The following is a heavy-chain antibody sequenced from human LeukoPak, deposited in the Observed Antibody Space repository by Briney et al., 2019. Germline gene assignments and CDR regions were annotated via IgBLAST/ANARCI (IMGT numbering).Heavy chain of an antibody. Sequence: GGSLRLSCAASGFTFSSYSMNWVRQAPGKGLEWVSYISSSSGTIYYADSVKGRFTISRDNAKNSLYLQMNSLGAEDTAVYYCARRSRNSGRFFFDSWGQGTLVTVSS. V-gene: IGHV3-48*04. CDR3: ARRSRNSGRFFFDS. J-gene: IGHJ4*02. CDR2: ISSSSGTI. D-gene: IGHD1-26*01. CDR1: GFTFSSYS.